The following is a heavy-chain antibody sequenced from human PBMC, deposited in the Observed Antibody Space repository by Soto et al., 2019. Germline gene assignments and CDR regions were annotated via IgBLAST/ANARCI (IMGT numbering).Heavy chain of an antibody. CDR1: GGTFSNYA. CDR2: IIPIFGTA. V-gene: IGHV1-69*13. CDR3: ARAADYGDFAFDI. J-gene: IGHJ3*02. D-gene: IGHD4-17*01. Sequence: ASVKVSCKASGGTFSNYAISWVRQAPGQGLEWMGGIIPIFGTAIYAQKFQGRVTITADESTSTAYMELSSLRSEDTAVYYCARAADYGDFAFDIWGHGTMVTVSS.